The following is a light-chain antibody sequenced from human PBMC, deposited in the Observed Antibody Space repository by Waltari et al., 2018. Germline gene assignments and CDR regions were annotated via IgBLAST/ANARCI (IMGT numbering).Light chain of an antibody. CDR3: SMYMGSGVWV. CDR2: KGI. Sequence: QTVVTQEPSTSVSPGGTVTLTCGFPCCLLLPISSPTWYQQTPGQPPRTLVYKGISRSSGVPDRFSGSILGNTAALTITGAQADDESDYYCSMYMGSGVWVFGGGTKLTVL. J-gene: IGLJ3*02. V-gene: IGLV8-61*01. CDR1: CCLLLPISS.